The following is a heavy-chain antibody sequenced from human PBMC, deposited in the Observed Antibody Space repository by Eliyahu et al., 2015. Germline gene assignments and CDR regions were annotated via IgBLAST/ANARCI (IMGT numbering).Heavy chain of an antibody. D-gene: IGHD3/OR15-3a*01. CDR1: GASIRGXNW. V-gene: IGHV4-55*07. Sequence: QVQLQVSGPGLVKPSETLSLTCAVSGASIRGXNWWAWVRQSPGRGLEWIGEINDSGSTSYSPSLKSRLTISVDRSKNQFSLKVNSLTASDTAVYFCTRRGWTRKAGVGRYFDSWGQGIRVTVSS. J-gene: IGHJ4*02. CDR3: TRRGWTRKAGVGRYFDS. CDR2: INDSGST.